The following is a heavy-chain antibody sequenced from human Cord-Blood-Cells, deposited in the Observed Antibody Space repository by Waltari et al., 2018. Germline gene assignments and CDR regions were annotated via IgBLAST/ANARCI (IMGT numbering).Heavy chain of an antibody. Sequence: QVQLQQWGAGLLKPSETLSLTCAVYGGSFSGYYWRWIRQPPGKGLEWIGEINHSGSTNYNPSLKSRVTISVDTSKNQFSLKLSSVTAADTAVYYCARVDYRTIAAAGSDYWGQGTLVTVSS. CDR1: GGSFSGYY. CDR3: ARVDYRTIAAAGSDY. J-gene: IGHJ4*02. D-gene: IGHD6-13*01. CDR2: INHSGST. V-gene: IGHV4-34*01.